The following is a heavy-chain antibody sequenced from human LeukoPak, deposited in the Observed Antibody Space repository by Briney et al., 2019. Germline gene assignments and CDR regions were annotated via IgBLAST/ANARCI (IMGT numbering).Heavy chain of an antibody. D-gene: IGHD6-13*01. CDR1: GFTFSSYA. J-gene: IGHJ4*02. CDR2: ISYDESNK. Sequence: GGSLRLSCAASGFTFSSYAMHWVRQAPRKGLEWVAVISYDESNKYYADSVKGRFTISRDNSKNTLYLQINSLRAEDTAVYYCARVDSSSWYLGYWGQGTLVTVSS. CDR3: ARVDSSSWYLGY. V-gene: IGHV3-30*04.